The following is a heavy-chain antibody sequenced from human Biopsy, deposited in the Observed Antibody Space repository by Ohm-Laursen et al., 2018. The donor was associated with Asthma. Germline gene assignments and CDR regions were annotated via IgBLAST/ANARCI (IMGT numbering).Heavy chain of an antibody. V-gene: IGHV1-2*06. CDR3: ARIKIRIGAGTDRYFDL. CDR1: GYPFTDYY. J-gene: IGHJ2*01. Sequence: EASVKVSCKASGYPFTDYYVHWVRQAPGPGLEWMGRIDPNSGGTNYAQKFLGRVTMTRDTSVNTAFMVLSRLRSDDTAVYYCARIKIRIGAGTDRYFDLWGRGTLVTVSS. D-gene: IGHD3-16*01. CDR2: IDPNSGGT.